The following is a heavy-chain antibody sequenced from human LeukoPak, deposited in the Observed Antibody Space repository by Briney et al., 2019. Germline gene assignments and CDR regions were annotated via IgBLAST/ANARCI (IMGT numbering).Heavy chain of an antibody. V-gene: IGHV1-46*01. Sequence: GASVKVSCKASGYSFIRYHIHWVRQAPGQGLEWMGVLKLYDGSVSHAQKFQGRVTMTSDTSTSTVYMGLSSLRSEDTAVCFCARKGGTSSSKRAAWGKGT. D-gene: IGHD3-16*01. J-gene: IGHJ6*03. CDR1: GYSFIRYH. CDR2: LKLYDGSV. CDR3: ARKGGTSSSKRAA.